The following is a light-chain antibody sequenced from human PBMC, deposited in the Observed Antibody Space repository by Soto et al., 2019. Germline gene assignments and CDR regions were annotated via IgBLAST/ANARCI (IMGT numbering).Light chain of an antibody. CDR1: SSDVGVYNY. V-gene: IGLV2-14*01. Sequence: QSALTQPASVSGSPGQSITISCTGTSSDVGVYNYVSWYQQHPAKVPKLLIYEVSNRPSGVSNRFSGSKSGNTASLTISGLQAEDEADYYCSSYTSSSTLPDVFGTGTKLTVL. J-gene: IGLJ1*01. CDR3: SSYTSSSTLPDV. CDR2: EVS.